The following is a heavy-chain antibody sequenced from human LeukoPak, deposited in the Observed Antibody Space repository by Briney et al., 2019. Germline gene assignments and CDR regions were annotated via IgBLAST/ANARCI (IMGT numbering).Heavy chain of an antibody. Sequence: GGSLRLSCAASGFTFSSYAMSWVRQAPGKGLEWVSAISGSGGSTYYADSGKGRFTISRDNSKNTLYLQMNSLRAEDTAVYYCAKSLGVRDYYYDSSGYYYFDYWGQGTLVTVSS. CDR1: GFTFSSYA. V-gene: IGHV3-23*01. CDR2: ISGSGGST. J-gene: IGHJ4*02. CDR3: AKSLGVRDYYYDSSGYYYFDY. D-gene: IGHD3-22*01.